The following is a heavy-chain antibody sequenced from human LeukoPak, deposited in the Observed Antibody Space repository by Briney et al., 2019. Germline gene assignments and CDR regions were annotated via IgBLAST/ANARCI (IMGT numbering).Heavy chain of an antibody. CDR2: IYDGGDT. D-gene: IGHD3-16*01. Sequence: GGSLSLSCAASGFSVSAYYMSWVRQAPGKGLEWVSVIYDGGDTYYTASVKGRFTISRDNSKNPLFLQMSSLTAADTAVYYCARDSYDWGTHHWYFDFWGRGTLVTVSS. V-gene: IGHV3-53*05. CDR1: GFSVSAYY. J-gene: IGHJ2*01. CDR3: ARDSYDWGTHHWYFDF.